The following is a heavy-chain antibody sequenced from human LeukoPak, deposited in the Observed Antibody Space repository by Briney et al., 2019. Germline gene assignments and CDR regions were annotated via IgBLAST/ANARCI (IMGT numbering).Heavy chain of an antibody. J-gene: IGHJ6*02. Sequence: GASVKVSCKVSGYTLTELSMHWVRQAPGKGLEWMGGFDPEDGETIYAQKFQGRVTITADKSTSTAYMELSSLRSEDTAVYYCATKTNYYYYGMDVWGQGTTVTVSS. CDR2: FDPEDGET. CDR3: ATKTNYYYYGMDV. V-gene: IGHV1-24*01. CDR1: GYTLTELS.